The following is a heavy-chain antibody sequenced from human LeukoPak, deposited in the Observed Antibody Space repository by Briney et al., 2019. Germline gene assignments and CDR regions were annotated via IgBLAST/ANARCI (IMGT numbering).Heavy chain of an antibody. J-gene: IGHJ4*02. CDR3: SSSSAEEWLFDC. CDR1: GFTFSDAW. V-gene: IGHV3-15*01. Sequence: GGSLRLSCAASGFTFSDAWMSWVRQAPGKGLEWVGRIKSTTDGGTTDYAAPVKGRFTISRDDSKNTLYLQMNSPQTEDTAVYYCSSSSAEEWLFDCWGQGTLVTVSS. CDR2: IKSTTDGGTT. D-gene: IGHD6-19*01.